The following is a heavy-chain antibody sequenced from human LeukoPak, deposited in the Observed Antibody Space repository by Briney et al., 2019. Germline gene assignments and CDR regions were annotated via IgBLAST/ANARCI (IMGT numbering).Heavy chain of an antibody. CDR2: IIPGFGIV. CDR3: ARTSLVATTIPYYYYNYMDV. V-gene: IGHV1-69*13. D-gene: IGHD5-12*01. Sequence: SVKVSCKASGGTFSSYAISWVRQAPGQGLEWMGGIIPGFGIVNYAQKFQGRVTITADESTSTAYMELSSLRSDDTAAYYCARTSLVATTIPYYYYNYMDVWGKGTTVTISS. CDR1: GGTFSSYA. J-gene: IGHJ6*03.